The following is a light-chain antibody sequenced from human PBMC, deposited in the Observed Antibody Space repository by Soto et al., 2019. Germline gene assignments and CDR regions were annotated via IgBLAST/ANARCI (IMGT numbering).Light chain of an antibody. CDR3: SSYTSSNTYV. CDR1: SSDVGSYNR. J-gene: IGLJ1*01. V-gene: IGLV2-18*02. CDR2: DVS. Sequence: QSVLTQPPSVSGSPGHSVAISCTGTSSDVGSYNRVSWYQQPPGSAPKLMIYDVSNRPSGVPDRFSGSKSGNAASLTISVLQAEDEADYSCSSYTSSNTYVFGTGTKLTVL.